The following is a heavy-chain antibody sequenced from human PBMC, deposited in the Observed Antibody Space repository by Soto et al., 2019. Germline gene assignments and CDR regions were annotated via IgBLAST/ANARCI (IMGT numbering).Heavy chain of an antibody. D-gene: IGHD2-2*01. CDR2: INHSGST. V-gene: IGHV4-34*01. CDR1: GGSFSGYY. J-gene: IGHJ4*02. CDR3: AREKIVVVPAAMRAFDY. Sequence: QVQLQQWGAGLLKPSETLSLTCAVYGGSFSGYYWSWIRQPPGKGLEWIGEINHSGSTNYNPSLKSRVTISVDTSKNQFSLKLGSVTAADTAVYYCAREKIVVVPAAMRAFDYWGQGTLVTVSS.